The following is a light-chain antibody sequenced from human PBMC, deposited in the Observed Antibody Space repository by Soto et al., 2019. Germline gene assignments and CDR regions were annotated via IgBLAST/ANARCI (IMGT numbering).Light chain of an antibody. CDR1: SSNIGAGYD. CDR2: RNN. J-gene: IGLJ2*01. Sequence: SVLTQPPSVSGAPGQRVTISCTGSSSNIGAGYDVHWYQQIPGSAPKLLISRNNNRPSGVPDRISGSKSGTSASLAITGLQAEDEAEYFCQSYDRSLSRGVFGGGTQLTVL. V-gene: IGLV1-40*01. CDR3: QSYDRSLSRGV.